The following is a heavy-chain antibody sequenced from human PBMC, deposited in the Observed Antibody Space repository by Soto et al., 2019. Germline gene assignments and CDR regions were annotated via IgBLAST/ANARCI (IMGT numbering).Heavy chain of an antibody. V-gene: IGHV1-46*01. CDR1: GYTFTCYY. J-gene: IGHJ6*02. CDR2: INPSGGST. CDR3: ARDPFGCSSTSCYGYYYYGMDV. D-gene: IGHD2-2*01. Sequence: EASVKVSCKASGYTFTCYYMHWVRHAPGQGLEWMGIINPSGGSTSYAQKFQGRVTMTRDTSTSTVYMELSSLRSEDTAVYYCARDPFGCSSTSCYGYYYYGMDVSGQGTTVTVSS.